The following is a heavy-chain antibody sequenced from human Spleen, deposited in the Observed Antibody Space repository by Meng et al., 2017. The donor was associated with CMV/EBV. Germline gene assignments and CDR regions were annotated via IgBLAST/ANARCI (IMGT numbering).Heavy chain of an antibody. J-gene: IGHJ3*01. Sequence: GGSLRLSCAASGFTFSSYGMHWVRQAPGKGLEWVTFIRYDGSNKYYADSVKGRFTISRDNSKNTLYLQMNSLRAEDAAMYYCAKCTLTSLGYGGDFVWGQGTVVTVSS. V-gene: IGHV3-30*02. CDR2: IRYDGSNK. D-gene: IGHD4-23*01. CDR1: GFTFSSYG. CDR3: AKCTLTSLGYGGDFV.